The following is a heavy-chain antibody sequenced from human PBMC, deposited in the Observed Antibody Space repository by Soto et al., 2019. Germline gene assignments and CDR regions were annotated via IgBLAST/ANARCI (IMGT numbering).Heavy chain of an antibody. CDR2: IGTAGDT. Sequence: EVQLVESGGGLVQPGGSLRLSCAASVFTFSSYDVYWARQATGKGLEWVSTIGTAGDTYYPGSVKGRFTISRENAKNSLYLQMNSLRAEDTAVYYCARGGTTVVTPIDYWGQGTLVTVSS. V-gene: IGHV3-13*01. CDR1: VFTFSSYD. D-gene: IGHD4-17*01. CDR3: ARGGTTVVTPIDY. J-gene: IGHJ4*02.